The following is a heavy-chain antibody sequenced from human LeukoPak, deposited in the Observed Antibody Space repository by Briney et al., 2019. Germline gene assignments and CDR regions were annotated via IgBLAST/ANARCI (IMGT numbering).Heavy chain of an antibody. CDR3: ARQPGAGWFDP. Sequence: ESLTISFPASGYSFTSSWIGWARQMPGKGLEWMAIINPGDSDTRYSPSFQGQVTISADKSISTVYLQWGSLKASDTAMYYCARQPGAGWFDPWGQGTLVTVSS. V-gene: IGHV5-51*01. D-gene: IGHD3-10*01. CDR1: GYSFTSSW. CDR2: INPGDSDT. J-gene: IGHJ5*02.